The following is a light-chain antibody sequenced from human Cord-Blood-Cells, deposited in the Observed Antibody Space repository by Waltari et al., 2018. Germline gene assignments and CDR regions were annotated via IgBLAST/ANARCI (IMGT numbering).Light chain of an antibody. CDR2: GAS. CDR3: QQYNNWPPWT. J-gene: IGKJ1*01. CDR1: QSVSSN. V-gene: IGKV3-15*01. Sequence: EIVMKQSPATLSVSPGERATLSCRASQSVSSNLAWYQQKPGPAPRLLIYGASTRATGIPARFSGSGSGTEFTLTISSLQSEDFAVYYCQQYNNWPPWTFGQGTKVEIK.